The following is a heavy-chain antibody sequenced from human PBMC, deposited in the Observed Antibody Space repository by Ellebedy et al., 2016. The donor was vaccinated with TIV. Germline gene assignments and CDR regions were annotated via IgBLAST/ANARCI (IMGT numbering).Heavy chain of an antibody. CDR1: GGTFSNYA. Sequence: AASVKVSCKASGGTFSNYAIGWVRQAPGQGLEWLGGIIPFLGTTNYAQKFQGRVTVTADDSTTTAYMELRSLRSEDTAVYYCATPWRYYNFWSGHPPFDLWGQGTLVTVSS. CDR2: IIPFLGTT. CDR3: ATPWRYYNFWSGHPPFDL. J-gene: IGHJ4*02. V-gene: IGHV1-69*13. D-gene: IGHD3-3*01.